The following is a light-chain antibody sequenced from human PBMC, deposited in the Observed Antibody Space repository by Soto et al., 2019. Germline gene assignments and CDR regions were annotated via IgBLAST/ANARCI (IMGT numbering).Light chain of an antibody. CDR1: SSDVGRYNY. Sequence: QSALAQPASVSGSRGQSITISCTGTSSDVGRYNYVSWFQQHPGKVPKLIIYDVSNWPSGVSDRFSGSKSGNTASLTISGLQPEDEADYYCSSFTRSSTFVFGTGTKVTV. J-gene: IGLJ1*01. CDR2: DVS. V-gene: IGLV2-14*03. CDR3: SSFTRSSTFV.